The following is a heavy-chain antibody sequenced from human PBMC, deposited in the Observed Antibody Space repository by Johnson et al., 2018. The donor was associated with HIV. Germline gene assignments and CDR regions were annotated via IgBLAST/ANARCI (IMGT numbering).Heavy chain of an antibody. V-gene: IGHV3-66*01. CDR3: ARAPHDAFDV. J-gene: IGHJ3*01. CDR2: IYSGGNT. Sequence: VQLVESGGGLVQPGGSLRLSCGASPFTFSTYAVSWVRQAPGKGLEWVSVIYSGGNTYYTDSVKGRFTISRDNSDNTMYLQMNSLRDEDTAVYYCARAPHDAFDVWGQGTMVTVSS. CDR1: PFTFSTYA.